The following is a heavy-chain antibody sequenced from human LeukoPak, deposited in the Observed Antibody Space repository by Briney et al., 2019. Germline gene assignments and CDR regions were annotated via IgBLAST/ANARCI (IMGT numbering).Heavy chain of an antibody. V-gene: IGHV1-2*02. D-gene: IGHD4-17*01. CDR3: ARGGNDYGDYGAAFDI. CDR2: INPNSGGT. CDR1: GYTFTGYY. Sequence: ASVKVSFKASGYTFTGYYMHWVRQAPGQGLEWMGWINPNSGGTNYAQKFQGRVTMTRDTSISTAYMEVSRLRSDDTAVYYCARGGNDYGDYGAAFDIWGQGTMVTVSS. J-gene: IGHJ3*02.